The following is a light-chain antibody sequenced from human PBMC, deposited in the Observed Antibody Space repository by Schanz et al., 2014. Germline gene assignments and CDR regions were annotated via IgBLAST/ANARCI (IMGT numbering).Light chain of an antibody. CDR3: CSYAGSSTPNWV. Sequence: QSALTQPASVSGSPGQSITISCTGTSNDVGSYNLVSWYQRHPGKAPKLMIYEGSKRPSGVSNRFSGSKSGNTASLTISGLQAEDEADYYCCSYAGSSTPNWVFGGGTKVTVL. V-gene: IGLV2-23*01. CDR2: EGS. J-gene: IGLJ3*02. CDR1: SNDVGSYNL.